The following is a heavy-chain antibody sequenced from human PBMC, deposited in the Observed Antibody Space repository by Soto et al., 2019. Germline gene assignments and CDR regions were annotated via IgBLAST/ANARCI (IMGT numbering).Heavy chain of an antibody. Sequence: AGGSLSLSCAASGFTLSDHYMSWIRPAPGKGLEWVSFSSNSGTFTKYADSVKGRFTISRDNAKNSLYLQINSLRGEDTAIYFCARSGDNYNVLDYWGPGTPVTVSS. CDR2: SSNSGTFT. J-gene: IGHJ4*02. CDR3: ARSGDNYNVLDY. D-gene: IGHD3-10*02. CDR1: GFTLSDHY. V-gene: IGHV3-11*03.